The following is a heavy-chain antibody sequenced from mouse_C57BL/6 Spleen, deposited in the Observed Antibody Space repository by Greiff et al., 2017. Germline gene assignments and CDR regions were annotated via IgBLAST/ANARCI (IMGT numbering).Heavy chain of an antibody. CDR3: TLPDYYGSSQYYFDY. Sequence: VQLQQSGAELVRPGASVKLSCTASGFNIKDDYMHWVKQRPEQGLEWIGWIDPENGDTEYASKFQGKATITADTSSNTAYLQLSSLTSEDTAVYYCTLPDYYGSSQYYFDYWGQGTTLTVSS. D-gene: IGHD1-1*01. CDR2: IDPENGDT. V-gene: IGHV14-4*01. CDR1: GFNIKDDY. J-gene: IGHJ2*01.